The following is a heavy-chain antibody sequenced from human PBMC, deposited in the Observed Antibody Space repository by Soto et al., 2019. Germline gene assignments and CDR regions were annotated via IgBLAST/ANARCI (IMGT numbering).Heavy chain of an antibody. D-gene: IGHD2-15*01. CDR2: IYYSGST. CDR3: ARNQLDCSGGSGYSFRAWSNMDV. V-gene: IGHV4-59*01. CDR1: GGSISSYY. Sequence: QVQLQESGPGLVKPSETLSLTCTVSGGSISSYYWSWIRQPPGKGLEWIGYIYYSGSTNYNPSLKSRVTRSVDTSKTQYSLKVSSVTAADPAVYYCARNQLDCSGGSGYSFRAWSNMDVWGKGTTVTVSS. J-gene: IGHJ6*03.